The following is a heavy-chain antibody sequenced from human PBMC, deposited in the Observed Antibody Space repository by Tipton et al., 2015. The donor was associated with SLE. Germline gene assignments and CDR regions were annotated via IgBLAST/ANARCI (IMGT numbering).Heavy chain of an antibody. J-gene: IGHJ3*02. V-gene: IGHV4-38-2*01. CDR2: IYYSGST. Sequence: TLSLTCAVSGYSISSGYYWCWIRQPPGKGLEWIGSIYYSGSTYYNPSLKSRVTISVDTSKNQFSLKLSSVTAADTAVYYCARAFGSWYGLAFDIWGQGTMVTVSS. D-gene: IGHD6-13*01. CDR1: GYSISSGYY. CDR3: ARAFGSWYGLAFDI.